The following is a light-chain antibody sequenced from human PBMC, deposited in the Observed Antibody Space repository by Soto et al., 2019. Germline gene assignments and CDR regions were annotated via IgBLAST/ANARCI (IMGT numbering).Light chain of an antibody. Sequence: EIVLTQSPGTLSLSPGERATLSCRAIQSVSSSYLAWYQQKPGQAPRLLIYGASSRATGIPDRFSGSGSGTDFPLTISRLGPEDFAVYYCQQYGSSPPHTFGQGTKREIK. CDR1: QSVSSSY. V-gene: IGKV3-20*01. J-gene: IGKJ2*01. CDR3: QQYGSSPPHT. CDR2: GAS.